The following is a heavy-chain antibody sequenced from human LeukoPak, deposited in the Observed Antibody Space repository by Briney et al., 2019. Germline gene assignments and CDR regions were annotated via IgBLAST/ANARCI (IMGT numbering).Heavy chain of an antibody. CDR1: GYRFADYW. CDR3: ARPGEMATSPFDY. V-gene: IGHV5-51*01. J-gene: IGHJ4*02. CDR2: IYPDDSDT. D-gene: IGHD5-24*01. Sequence: GESLKIACKGSGYRFADYWIAWVRQVPGQGLEWMGIIYPDDSDTRYSPSFLGQVSISADKSITTAYLQWSCLKASDTTMYYCARPGEMATSPFDYWGQGTLVTVSS.